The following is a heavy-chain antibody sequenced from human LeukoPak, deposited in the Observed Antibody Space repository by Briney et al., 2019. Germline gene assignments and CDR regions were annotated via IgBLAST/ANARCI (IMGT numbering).Heavy chain of an antibody. D-gene: IGHD6-19*01. CDR3: AREAVAGTSDFDY. V-gene: IGHV1-2*04. J-gene: IGHJ4*02. CDR1: GYTFTCYY. Sequence: ASVKVSCKASGYTFTCYYMHWVRQAPGRGLEWMGWINPNSGGTNYAQKFQGWVTMTRDTSISTGYMELSRLRSDDTAVYYCAREAVAGTSDFDYWGQGTLVTVSS. CDR2: INPNSGGT.